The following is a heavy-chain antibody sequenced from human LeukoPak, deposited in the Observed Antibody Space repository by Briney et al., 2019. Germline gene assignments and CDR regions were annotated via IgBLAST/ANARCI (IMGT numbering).Heavy chain of an antibody. Sequence: SETLSLTCTVSGGSISSGGYYWSWIRQNPGRGLEWIGYISYSGSTYYNPSLKSRVTISVDTSRNQFSLKLSSVTAADTAVYYCARDLGYCTSTSCRYFDFWGQGTLVTVSS. CDR2: ISYSGST. CDR3: ARDLGYCTSTSCRYFDF. D-gene: IGHD2-2*01. V-gene: IGHV4-31*03. J-gene: IGHJ4*02. CDR1: GGSISSGGYY.